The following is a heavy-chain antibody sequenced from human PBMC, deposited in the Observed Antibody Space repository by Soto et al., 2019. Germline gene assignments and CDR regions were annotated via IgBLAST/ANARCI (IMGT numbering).Heavy chain of an antibody. D-gene: IGHD1-1*01. Sequence: EVQLLESGGGSVQPGGSLKLSCGVSGFRITDYGVTWVRQPPGKGLEWVSGFTGGRGKTFYADSVRGRFTLSREDSRNTVYLKMDRRRGEDTVVYYCTRWNGVGDSWGQGTLVTVAS. CDR2: FTGGRGKT. CDR1: GFRITDYG. V-gene: IGHV3-23*01. J-gene: IGHJ4*02. CDR3: TRWNGVGDS.